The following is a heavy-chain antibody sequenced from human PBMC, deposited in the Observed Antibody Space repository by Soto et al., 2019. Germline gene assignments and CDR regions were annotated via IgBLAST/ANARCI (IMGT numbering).Heavy chain of an antibody. D-gene: IGHD2-15*01. CDR2: INSDGTTT. V-gene: IGHV3-74*01. CDR3: THCRGESCHGGHFGMDV. J-gene: IGHJ6*02. CDR1: GFTFRGYW. Sequence: QSGGSLRLSCGGSGFTFRGYWMHWVRQSPGKGLVWVSRINSDGTTTAYADSVKGRFTISRDNSKNTLFLQMTSLRADDTTVYYCTHCRGESCHGGHFGMDVWGQGTTVTVSS.